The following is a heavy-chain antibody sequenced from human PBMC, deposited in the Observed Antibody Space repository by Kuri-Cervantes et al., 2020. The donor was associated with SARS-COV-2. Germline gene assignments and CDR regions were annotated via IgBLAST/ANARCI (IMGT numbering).Heavy chain of an antibody. Sequence: GSLRLSCAVYGGSFSGYYWSWIRQSPGKGLEWIGYIYHTGSPTYSPSLKSRVTISLDKPKNQFSLRLTSVTAADTAVYYCARSPYDFWSGSWGWGQGTLVTVSS. D-gene: IGHD3-3*01. J-gene: IGHJ4*02. CDR3: ARSPYDFWSGSWG. CDR1: GGSFSGYY. V-gene: IGHV4-34*10. CDR2: IYHTGSP.